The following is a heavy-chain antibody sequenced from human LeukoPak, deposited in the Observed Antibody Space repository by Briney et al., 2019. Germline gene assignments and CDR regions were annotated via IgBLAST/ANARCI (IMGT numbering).Heavy chain of an antibody. CDR1: GVTFSSYS. Sequence: GGCLRLSCAASGVTFSSYSMNWGREAPGGGGGWVSHISSSSTTIYYADSVKGRFTISRDNATNSLYLQMNSLRAEDTAVYYCARVGIAAAGMTGDYWGQGTLVTVPS. CDR3: ARVGIAAAGMTGDY. D-gene: IGHD6-13*01. V-gene: IGHV3-48*04. CDR2: ISSSSTTI. J-gene: IGHJ4*02.